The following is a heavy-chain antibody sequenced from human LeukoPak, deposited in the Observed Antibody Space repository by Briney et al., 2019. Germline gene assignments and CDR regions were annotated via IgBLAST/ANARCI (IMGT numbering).Heavy chain of an antibody. CDR1: GYTLTELS. D-gene: IGHD2-2*01. CDR3: ATEIVVVPAAMGAFDI. V-gene: IGHV1-24*01. Sequence: ASVKVSCKVSGYTLTELSMHWVRQAPGKGLEWMGGFDPEDGETIYAQKFQGRVTMTEDTSTDTAYMELSSLRSEDTAVYYCATEIVVVPAAMGAFDIWGQGTMVTVSS. J-gene: IGHJ3*02. CDR2: FDPEDGET.